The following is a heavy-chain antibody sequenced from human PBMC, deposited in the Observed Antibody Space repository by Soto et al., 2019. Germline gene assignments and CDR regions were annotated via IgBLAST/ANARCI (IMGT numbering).Heavy chain of an antibody. Sequence: QVQLVQSGAEVKKPGSSVKVSCKASGGTFSSYTISWVRQAPGQGLEWMGRIIPILGIANYAQKFQGRVTITADKSTSTAYMELSSLRSEDTAVYYCARMVRVYSYGFYFDYWGQGTLVTVSS. CDR2: IIPILGIA. D-gene: IGHD5-18*01. CDR3: ARMVRVYSYGFYFDY. V-gene: IGHV1-69*02. J-gene: IGHJ4*02. CDR1: GGTFSSYT.